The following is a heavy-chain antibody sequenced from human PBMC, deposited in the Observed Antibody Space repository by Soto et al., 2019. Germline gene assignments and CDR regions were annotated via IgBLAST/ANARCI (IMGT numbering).Heavy chain of an antibody. V-gene: IGHV1-18*04. J-gene: IGHJ6*02. CDR2: ISAYNGNT. D-gene: IGHD3-22*01. CDR3: ARVYYDSSGYYYVEGAYYYYGMDV. CDR1: GYTCTTYG. Sequence: ASVKVSCKASGYTCTTYGTSWVRQAPGQGLEWMGWISAYNGNTNYAQKFQGRVTMTTDTSTNTAYMELRSLRSDDAAVYYCARVYYDSSGYYYVEGAYYYYGMDVWGQGTTVTVSS.